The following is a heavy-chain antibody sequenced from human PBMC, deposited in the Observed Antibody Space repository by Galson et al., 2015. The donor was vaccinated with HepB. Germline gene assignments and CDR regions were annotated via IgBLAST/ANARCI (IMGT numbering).Heavy chain of an antibody. V-gene: IGHV3-23*01. J-gene: IGHJ5*02. D-gene: IGHD2-15*01. CDR3: AKTNPSGYCSGGSCCSPASFDP. Sequence: SLRLSCAASGFTFSSYAMSWVRQAPGKGLEWVSAISGSGGSTYYADSVKGRFTISRDNSKNTLYLQMNSLRAEDTAVYYCAKTNPSGYCSGGSCCSPASFDPWGQGTLVTVPS. CDR2: ISGSGGST. CDR1: GFTFSSYA.